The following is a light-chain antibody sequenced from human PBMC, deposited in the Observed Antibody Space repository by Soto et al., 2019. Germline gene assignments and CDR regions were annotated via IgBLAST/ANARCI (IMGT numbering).Light chain of an antibody. CDR3: QQRSNWPPA. J-gene: IGKJ1*01. Sequence: DILLTQSPATLSLSAVEIASLSCKASQAVSNYLAWYQQKPGQAPRLLIYDASDRATGIPARFSGSGSGTDFTLTISSLEPEDFAVYYCQQRSNWPPAFGQGTKVDIK. CDR2: DAS. V-gene: IGKV3-11*01. CDR1: QAVSNY.